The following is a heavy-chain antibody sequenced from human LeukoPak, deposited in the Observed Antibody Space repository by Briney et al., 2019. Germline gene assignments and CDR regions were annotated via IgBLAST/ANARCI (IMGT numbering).Heavy chain of an antibody. CDR2: IYTSGST. V-gene: IGHV4-61*02. D-gene: IGHD2-15*01. CDR1: GGSISSGSYY. Sequence: SQSLSLTCTVSGGSISSGSYYWSWIRQPAGKGLEWIGRIYTSGSTNYNPSLKSRVTISVDKSKNQFSLKLSSVTAADTAVYYCLGYCSGGSCFDDAFDIWGQGTMVTVSS. CDR3: LGYCSGGSCFDDAFDI. J-gene: IGHJ3*02.